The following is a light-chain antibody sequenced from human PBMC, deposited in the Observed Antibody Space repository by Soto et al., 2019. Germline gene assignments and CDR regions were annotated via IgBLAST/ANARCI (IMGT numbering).Light chain of an antibody. V-gene: IGKV1-5*03. J-gene: IGKJ1*01. CDR3: QQYNPYSPWT. CDR1: QGITGW. CDR2: KAS. Sequence: DIQMTQSPPTLSASVGDRVTISCRASQGITGWLAWFQQKPGKAPKLLISKASKLESGVPSRFSGSGSGTDFTLTISGLQPDDFATYYCQQYNPYSPWTFGQGTKVDIK.